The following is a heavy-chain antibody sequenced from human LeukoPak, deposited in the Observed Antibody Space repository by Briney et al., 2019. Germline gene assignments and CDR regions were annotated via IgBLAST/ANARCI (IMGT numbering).Heavy chain of an antibody. V-gene: IGHV3-9*01. Sequence: GGSLRLSCAASGFTFDDYAMHWVRQAPGKGLEWVSGINWNSGSIDYADSVKGRFTISRDNAKNSLYLQMNSLRAEDTAMYYSARGYIAIDYWGQGTLVTVSS. D-gene: IGHD5-12*01. CDR2: INWNSGSI. CDR1: GFTFDDYA. CDR3: ARGYIAIDY. J-gene: IGHJ4*02.